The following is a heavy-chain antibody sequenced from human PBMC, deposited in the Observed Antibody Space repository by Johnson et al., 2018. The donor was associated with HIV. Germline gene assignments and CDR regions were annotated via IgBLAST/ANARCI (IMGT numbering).Heavy chain of an antibody. J-gene: IGHJ3*02. CDR3: AKPMGGDDAFDI. CDR1: GFTFHDYT. D-gene: IGHD3-16*01. V-gene: IGHV3-43*01. CDR2: ISWDGDST. Sequence: VQLVESGGVVVQPGGPLRLSCAASGFTFHDYTMHWVRQAPGKGLEWVSLISWDGDSTYYANSVKGRFTISRDNSKNTLYLQMNSLRAEDTAVYYCAKPMGGDDAFDIWGQGTTVTVSS.